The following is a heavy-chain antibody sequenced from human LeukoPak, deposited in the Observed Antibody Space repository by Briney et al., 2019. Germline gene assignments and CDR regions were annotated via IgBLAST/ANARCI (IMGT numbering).Heavy chain of an antibody. CDR2: IIPIFGTA. CDR3: ARDLLAAAARGLFDY. Sequence: SVKVSCKASGGTFSSYAISWVRQAPGQGLEWMGGIIPIFGTANYAQKFQGRVTITADESTSTAYMELSSLRSEDTAVYYCARDLLAAAARGLFDYWGQGTLVTVSS. D-gene: IGHD6-13*01. J-gene: IGHJ4*02. CDR1: GGTFSSYA. V-gene: IGHV1-69*13.